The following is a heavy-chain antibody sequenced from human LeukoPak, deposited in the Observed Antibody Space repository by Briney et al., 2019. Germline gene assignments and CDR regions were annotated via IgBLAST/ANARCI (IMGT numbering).Heavy chain of an antibody. V-gene: IGHV1-69*05. CDR3: ARGGNSNYVGYYYYMDV. J-gene: IGHJ6*03. Sequence: SVKLSCKASGGTFSSYAISWVRHAPGQGLEWMGGIIPIFGTANYAQNFQGRVTITTDESTSTAYMELSSLRSEDTAVYYCARGGNSNYVGYYYYMDVWGKGTTVTVSS. CDR1: GGTFSSYA. D-gene: IGHD4-11*01. CDR2: IIPIFGTA.